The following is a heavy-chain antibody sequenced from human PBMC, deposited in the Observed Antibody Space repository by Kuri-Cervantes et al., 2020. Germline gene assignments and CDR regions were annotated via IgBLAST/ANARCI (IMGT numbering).Heavy chain of an antibody. J-gene: IGHJ4*02. CDR1: GFTFRNYG. CDR3: ARTLATRGYYFDY. Sequence: GGSLRLSCAASGFTFRNYGMDWVRQAPGKGLEWVAVIWYDGSNKYYADSVKGRFTISRDNSKNTLYLQMNSLRAEDTAVYYCARTLATRGYYFDYWGQGTLVTVSS. D-gene: IGHD1-1*01. CDR2: IWYDGSNK. V-gene: IGHV3-33*01.